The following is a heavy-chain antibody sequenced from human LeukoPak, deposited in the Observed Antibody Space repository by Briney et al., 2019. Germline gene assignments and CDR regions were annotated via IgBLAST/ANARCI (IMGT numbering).Heavy chain of an antibody. J-gene: IGHJ4*02. CDR1: GYSFTSYW. CDR3: ARQWGRGSGSYLAY. Sequence: GESLQISCKGSGYSFTSYWIAWVRQRPGRGLEWMGVIYPGDSDTTYSPSFQGKVTISADKSISTPYLQWSSLRASDTAMYYCARQWGRGSGSYLAYWGQGTLVTVSS. V-gene: IGHV5-51*01. CDR2: IYPGDSDT. D-gene: IGHD3-10*01.